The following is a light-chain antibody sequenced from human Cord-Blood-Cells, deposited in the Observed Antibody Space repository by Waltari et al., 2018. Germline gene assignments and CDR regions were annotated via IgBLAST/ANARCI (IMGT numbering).Light chain of an antibody. V-gene: IGLV2-23*01. J-gene: IGLJ3*02. CDR3: CSYAGSSTWV. CDR2: EGS. CDR1: SSDDRGYYL. Sequence: QPDLTHPASVSGSPGQSITISCTGTSSDDRGYYLFSCYQQHTGKAPKLMIYEGSKRPSGVSNRFAGSKSGNTASLTISGLQAEDEADFYCCSYAGSSTWVFGGGTKLTVL.